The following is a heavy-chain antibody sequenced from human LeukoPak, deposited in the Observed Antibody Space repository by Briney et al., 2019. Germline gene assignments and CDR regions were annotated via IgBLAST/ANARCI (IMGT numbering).Heavy chain of an antibody. Sequence: PGGSLRLSCAASGFTVSSNYMSWVRQAPGKGLEWVSVIYSGGSTYYADSVKGRFTISRDNSKNTLYLQMNSLRAEDTAIYYCAKDSEGYTSPIFHDGYYFDYWGQGTLVTVSS. V-gene: IGHV3-66*01. CDR1: GFTVSSNY. CDR2: IYSGGST. D-gene: IGHD6-13*01. CDR3: AKDSEGYTSPIFHDGYYFDY. J-gene: IGHJ4*02.